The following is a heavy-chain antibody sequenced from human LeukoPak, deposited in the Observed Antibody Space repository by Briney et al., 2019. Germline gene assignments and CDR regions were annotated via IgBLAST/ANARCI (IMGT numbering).Heavy chain of an antibody. CDR1: GLTMSSNN. J-gene: IGHJ4*02. D-gene: IGHD3-9*01. V-gene: IGHV3-53*01. CDR3: AAMGPIFWTAY. Sequence: GGSLRLSCAASGLTMSSNNMIWVRQAPGKGLEWVSVIYRGGSTYYADSVKGRFTISRDSSKNTLDLLVNSLRAEDTAVYYCAAMGPIFWTAYWGQGTLVTVSS. CDR2: IYRGGST.